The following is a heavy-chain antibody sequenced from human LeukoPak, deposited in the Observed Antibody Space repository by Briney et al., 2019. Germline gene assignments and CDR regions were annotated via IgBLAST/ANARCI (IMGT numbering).Heavy chain of an antibody. CDR1: GFTFDDYA. V-gene: IGHV3-9*01. Sequence: GRSLRLSCAASGFTFDDYAMHWVRQAPGKGLEWVSGISWNSGSIGYADSVKGRFTISRDNAKNSLYLQMNSLRAEDTALYYCAKDNGYGDYYFDYWGQGTLVTVSS. CDR3: AKDNGYGDYYFDY. J-gene: IGHJ4*02. D-gene: IGHD4-17*01. CDR2: ISWNSGSI.